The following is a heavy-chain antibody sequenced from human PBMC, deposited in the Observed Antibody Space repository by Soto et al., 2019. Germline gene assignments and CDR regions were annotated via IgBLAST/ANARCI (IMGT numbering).Heavy chain of an antibody. CDR1: GYTFTSYA. D-gene: IGHD3-10*01. CDR3: ARDEDYYGSGSYRLGYYYYGMDV. Sequence: GSVKVSWKASGYTFTSYAMHWVRQAPGQRLEWMGWINAGNGNTKYSKKFQGRVTITRDTSSSTAYMELSSLRSEDTAVYYCARDEDYYGSGSYRLGYYYYGMDVWGQGTTVTVSS. V-gene: IGHV1-3*01. CDR2: INAGNGNT. J-gene: IGHJ6*02.